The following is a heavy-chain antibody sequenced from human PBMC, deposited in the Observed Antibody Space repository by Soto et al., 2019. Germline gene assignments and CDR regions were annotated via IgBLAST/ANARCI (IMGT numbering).Heavy chain of an antibody. Sequence: ASVKVSCKASGYTFTGYYMHWVRQAPGQGLEWMGWINPNSGGTNYAQKFQGWVTMTRDTSISTAYMELSRLRSDDTAVYYCARDIKGYYGSGSYRSGEAFDPWGQGTLVTVSS. J-gene: IGHJ5*02. V-gene: IGHV1-2*04. CDR2: INPNSGGT. CDR3: ARDIKGYYGSGSYRSGEAFDP. D-gene: IGHD3-10*01. CDR1: GYTFTGYY.